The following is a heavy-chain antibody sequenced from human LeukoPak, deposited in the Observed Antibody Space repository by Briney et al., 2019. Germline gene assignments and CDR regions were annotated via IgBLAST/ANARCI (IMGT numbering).Heavy chain of an antibody. V-gene: IGHV3-21*01. Sequence: PGGSLRLSCAASGFTFSSYRMNWVRQAPGKGLEWVSSISSSSSYIYYADSVKGRFTISRDNAKNSLYLQMNSLRAEDTAVYYCASSGYDLYYYYYMDVWGKGTTVTISS. CDR2: ISSSSSYI. CDR3: ASSGYDLYYYYYMDV. CDR1: GFTFSSYR. D-gene: IGHD5-12*01. J-gene: IGHJ6*03.